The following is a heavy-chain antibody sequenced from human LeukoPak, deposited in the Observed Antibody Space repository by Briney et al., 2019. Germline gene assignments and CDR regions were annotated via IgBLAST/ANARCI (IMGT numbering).Heavy chain of an antibody. Sequence: PGGSLRLSCAASGFTFSSYAMSWVRQAPGKGLEWVSAISGSGGSTYYADSVKGRFTISRDNSKNTLYLQMNSLRAEDTAVYYCAKGTHYYDSSGLDAFDIWGQGTMVTVSS. CDR2: ISGSGGST. CDR3: AKGTHYYDSSGLDAFDI. D-gene: IGHD3-22*01. J-gene: IGHJ3*02. CDR1: GFTFSSYA. V-gene: IGHV3-23*01.